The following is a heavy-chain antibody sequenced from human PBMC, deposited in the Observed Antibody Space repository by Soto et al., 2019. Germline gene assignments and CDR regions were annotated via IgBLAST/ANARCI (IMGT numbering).Heavy chain of an antibody. CDR3: AKDWVT. V-gene: IGHV3-66*01. Sequence: EVQLVESGGGLVQPGGSLRLSCAASGFTVSSTYMTWVRQAPGKGLECVSVIFSGGNTYYADSVKGRFATSRDNSKNTLYLHMNSLRPEDTAIYYCAKDWVTWGQGTLVTVSS. D-gene: IGHD2-21*01. CDR1: GFTVSSTY. CDR2: IFSGGNT. J-gene: IGHJ5*02.